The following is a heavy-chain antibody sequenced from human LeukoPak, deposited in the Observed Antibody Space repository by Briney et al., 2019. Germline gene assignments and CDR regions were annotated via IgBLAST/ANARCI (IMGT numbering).Heavy chain of an antibody. CDR1: GFTVNTYE. CDR2: ISSSGSTI. J-gene: IGHJ4*02. V-gene: IGHV3-48*03. Sequence: GGSLRLSCAASGFTVNTYEMNWVRQAPGKGLEWVSYISSSGSTIYYADSVKGRFTISRDNAKNSLYLQMNSLRAEDTAVYYCARDPVHGYSYGQNYFDYWGQGTLVTVSS. D-gene: IGHD5-18*01. CDR3: ARDPVHGYSYGQNYFDY.